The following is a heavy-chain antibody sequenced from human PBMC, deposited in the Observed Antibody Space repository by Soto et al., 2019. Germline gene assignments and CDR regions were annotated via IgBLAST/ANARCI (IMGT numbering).Heavy chain of an antibody. CDR2: ISSGSSYT. J-gene: IGHJ4*02. CDR3: ARTTYCGGDCYTSYYFDY. D-gene: IGHD2-21*02. Sequence: GGSLRLSCAASGFTFSDYYMSWIRQAPGKGLEWVSYISSGSSYTNYADSVKGRFTISRDNAKNSLYLQMNSLRAEDTAVYYCARTTYCGGDCYTSYYFDYWGQGTLVTVSS. V-gene: IGHV3-11*03. CDR1: GFTFSDYY.